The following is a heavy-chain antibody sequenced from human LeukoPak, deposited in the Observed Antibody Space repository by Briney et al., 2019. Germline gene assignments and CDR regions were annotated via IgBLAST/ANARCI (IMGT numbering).Heavy chain of an antibody. CDR3: ARAPAVVTPAARSSTWFGSYFDY. Sequence: PSETLSLTCAVYGGSLNGHYWSWIRQSPGKGLEWLGEGSDSGGTKFNPSLKSRVTISADTSKNQFSLKLSSVTAADTAVYYCARAPAVVTPAARSSTWFGSYFDYWGQGTLVTVSS. CDR2: GSDSGGT. V-gene: IGHV4-34*01. J-gene: IGHJ4*02. D-gene: IGHD6-13*01. CDR1: GGSLNGHY.